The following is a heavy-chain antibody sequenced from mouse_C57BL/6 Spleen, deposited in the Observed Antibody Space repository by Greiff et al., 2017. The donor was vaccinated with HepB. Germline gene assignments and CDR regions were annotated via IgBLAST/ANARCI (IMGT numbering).Heavy chain of an antibody. CDR2: IYPGDGDT. CDR3: ARSEDSSGYFDY. J-gene: IGHJ2*01. Sequence: VQLQQSGPELVKPGASVKISCKASGYAFSSSWMNWVKQRPGKGLEWIGRIYPGDGDTNYNGKFKGKATLTADKSSSTAYMQLSSLTSEDSAVYFCARSEDSSGYFDYWGQGTTLTVSS. V-gene: IGHV1-82*01. CDR1: GYAFSSSW. D-gene: IGHD3-2*02.